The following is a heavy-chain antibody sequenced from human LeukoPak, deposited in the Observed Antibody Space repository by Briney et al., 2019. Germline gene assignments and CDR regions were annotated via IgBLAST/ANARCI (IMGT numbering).Heavy chain of an antibody. CDR3: AKKAAGDYCGGDCYSFDY. V-gene: IGHV3-23*01. CDR2: ISGSGGST. Sequence: PGGSLRLSCAASGFTFSSYAMSWVRQAPGKGLEWVSAISGSGGSTYYADSVKGRFTISRDNSKNTLYLQMNSLRAEDTAVYYCAKKAAGDYCGGDCYSFDYWGQGTLVTVSS. J-gene: IGHJ4*02. CDR1: GFTFSSYA. D-gene: IGHD2-21*02.